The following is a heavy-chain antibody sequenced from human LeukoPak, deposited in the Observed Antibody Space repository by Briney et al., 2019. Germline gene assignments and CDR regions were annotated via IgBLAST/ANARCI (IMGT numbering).Heavy chain of an antibody. J-gene: IGHJ4*02. V-gene: IGHV4-59*08. Sequence: SETLSLTCTVSGGSIGSYYWSWIRQPPGKGLEWIAYISDIGSINYNPSLKSRVTISLDTSKNQFSLKLSSATAADTAVYYCAGHHPRNTVDFWGQGTLVTVSS. D-gene: IGHD2/OR15-2a*01. CDR2: ISDIGSI. CDR3: AGHHPRNTVDF. CDR1: GGSIGSYY.